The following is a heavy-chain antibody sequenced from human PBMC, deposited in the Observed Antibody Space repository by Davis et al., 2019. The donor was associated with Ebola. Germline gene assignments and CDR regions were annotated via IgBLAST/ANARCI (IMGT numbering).Heavy chain of an antibody. CDR1: GFTVSSNY. CDR2: IYSGGST. Sequence: GESLKISCAASGFTVSSNYMSWVRQAPGKGLEWVSVIYSGGSTYYADSVKGRFTISRHNSKNTLYLQMNSLRAEDTAVYYCARDRVAVTTSDYYGMDVWGQGTTVTVSS. D-gene: IGHD4-11*01. V-gene: IGHV3-53*04. J-gene: IGHJ6*02. CDR3: ARDRVAVTTSDYYGMDV.